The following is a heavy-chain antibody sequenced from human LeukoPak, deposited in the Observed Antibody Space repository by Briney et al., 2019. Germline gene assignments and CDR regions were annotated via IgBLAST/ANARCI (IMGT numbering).Heavy chain of an antibody. D-gene: IGHD3-22*01. CDR1: GGTFSSYA. CDR3: ARDSDSSGYYYNY. Sequence: SVKVSCKASGGTFSSYAISWVRQAPGQGLEWMGGIIPIFGTANYAQKFQGRVTITAHESTSTAYMGLSSLRSEDTAVYYCARDSDSSGYYYNYWGQGTLVTVSS. J-gene: IGHJ4*02. CDR2: IIPIFGTA. V-gene: IGHV1-69*13.